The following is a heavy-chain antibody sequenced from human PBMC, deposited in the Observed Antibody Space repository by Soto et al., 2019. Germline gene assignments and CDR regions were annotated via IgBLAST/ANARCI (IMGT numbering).Heavy chain of an antibody. CDR3: AAATRGYLYYGLDV. D-gene: IGHD5-12*01. CDR1: GGSFIGYY. V-gene: IGHV4-34*01. CDR2: INHSGST. J-gene: IGHJ6*02. Sequence: SETLSLTCAFYGGSFIGYYWSWIRQPPGKGLEWIGEINHSGSTNYNPSLKSRVTISVDTSKNQFSLKLSSVTAEDTAVYYCAAATRGYLYYGLDVWGQGTTVTVSS.